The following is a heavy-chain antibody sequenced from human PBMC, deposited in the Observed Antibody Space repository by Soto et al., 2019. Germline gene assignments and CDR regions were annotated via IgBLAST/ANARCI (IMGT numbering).Heavy chain of an antibody. CDR2: ISSSGSTI. D-gene: IGHD6-19*01. CDR1: GFTFSSYE. CDR3: ASFGGWYEDY. J-gene: IGHJ4*02. Sequence: PGGSLRLSCAASGFTFSSYEMNWVRQAPGKGLEWVSFISSSGSTIYYADSVKGRFTISRDNAKNSLYLQMNSLRAEDTAVYYCASFGGWYEDYWGQGTLVTVSS. V-gene: IGHV3-48*03.